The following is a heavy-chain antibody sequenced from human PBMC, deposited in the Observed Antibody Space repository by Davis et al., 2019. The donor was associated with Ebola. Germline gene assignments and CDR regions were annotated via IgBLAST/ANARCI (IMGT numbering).Heavy chain of an antibody. CDR3: ARNRIAGSSSFYYYYGMDV. V-gene: IGHV4-34*01. CDR1: GGSFSGYY. CDR2: INHSGRT. D-gene: IGHD6-6*01. J-gene: IGHJ6*02. Sequence: SQTLSLTCAVYGGSFSGYYWSWIRQPPGKGLEWIGEINHSGRTNYNPSLKSRVTISVDTSKNQFSLTLTSVTAADTAVYYCARNRIAGSSSFYYYYGMDVWGQGTTVTVSS.